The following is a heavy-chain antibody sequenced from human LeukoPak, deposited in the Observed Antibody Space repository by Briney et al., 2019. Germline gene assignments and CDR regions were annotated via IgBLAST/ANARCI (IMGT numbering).Heavy chain of an antibody. CDR3: ARDDSSWYMRAYAFDI. CDR1: GFTVSSNS. Sequence: GGSLRLSCTVSGFTVSSNSMSWVRQAPGKGLEWVSFIFSSTHYSDSVKGRFTISRDNAKNSLYLQMNSLRAEDTAVYYCARDDSSWYMRAYAFDIWGQGTMVTVSS. CDR2: IFSST. V-gene: IGHV3-53*01. D-gene: IGHD6-13*01. J-gene: IGHJ3*02.